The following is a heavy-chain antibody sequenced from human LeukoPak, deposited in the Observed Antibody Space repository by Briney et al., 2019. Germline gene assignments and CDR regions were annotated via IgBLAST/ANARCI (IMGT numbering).Heavy chain of an antibody. CDR1: GGSLSSGSYY. Sequence: SQTLSLTCTVSGGSLSSGSYYWDWLRHPDGKGLEWIGRIYTSGSTNYNPSLKSRVTMSVDTSKNQFSLKLSSVTAADTAVYYCARERSYGRLDYWGPGTLVTVSS. D-gene: IGHD2-15*01. CDR3: ARERSYGRLDY. CDR2: IYTSGST. V-gene: IGHV4-61*02. J-gene: IGHJ4*02.